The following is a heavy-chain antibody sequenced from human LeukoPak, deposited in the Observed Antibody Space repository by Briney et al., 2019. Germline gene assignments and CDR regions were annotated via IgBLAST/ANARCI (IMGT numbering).Heavy chain of an antibody. D-gene: IGHD1-26*01. Sequence: GGSLRLSCAASGFTFSSYSMNWVRQAPGKGLEWVSSISSSSSYIYYADSVKGRFTISRDNARNSLYLQMNSLRAEDTAVYYCARARATTIFDYWGQGTLVTVSS. CDR3: ARARATTIFDY. J-gene: IGHJ4*02. CDR1: GFTFSSYS. CDR2: ISSSSSYI. V-gene: IGHV3-21*01.